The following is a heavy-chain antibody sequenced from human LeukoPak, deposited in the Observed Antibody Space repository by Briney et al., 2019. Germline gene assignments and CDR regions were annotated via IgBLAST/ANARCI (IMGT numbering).Heavy chain of an antibody. CDR3: ARQHCSGGSCYEVDY. J-gene: IGHJ4*02. CDR1: GGSISSGGYY. D-gene: IGHD2-15*01. CDR2: IYYSGST. V-gene: IGHV4-31*03. Sequence: SETLSLTCTVSGGSISSGGYYWSWIRQHPGKGLEWIGYIYYSGSTYYNPSLKSRVTISVDTSKNQFSLKLSSVTAADTAVYYCARQHCSGGSCYEVDYWGQGTLVTVSS.